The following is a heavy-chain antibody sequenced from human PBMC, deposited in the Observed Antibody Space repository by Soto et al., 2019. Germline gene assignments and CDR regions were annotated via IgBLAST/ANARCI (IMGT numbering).Heavy chain of an antibody. CDR1: GFTFDDYA. V-gene: IGHV3-9*01. CDR2: ISWNSGSI. J-gene: IGHJ1*01. D-gene: IGHD3-9*01. CDR3: AKGVSYYDILTRYFQH. Sequence: EVQLVESGGGLVQPGRSLRLSCAASGFTFDDYAMHRVRQAPGKGLEWVSGISWNSGSIGYADSVKGRFTISRDNAKNSLYLQMNSLRAEDTALYYCAKGVSYYDILTRYFQHWGQGTLVTVSS.